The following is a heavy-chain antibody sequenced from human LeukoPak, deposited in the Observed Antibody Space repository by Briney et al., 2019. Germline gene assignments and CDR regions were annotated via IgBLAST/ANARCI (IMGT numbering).Heavy chain of an antibody. D-gene: IGHD6-13*01. CDR3: ARWYSSSWYEWFDP. CDR2: IYHSGST. CDR1: GGSISSGGYY. J-gene: IGHJ5*02. Sequence: SQTLSLTCTVSGGSISSGGYYWSWIRQPPGKGLEWIGYIYHSGSTYYNPSLKSRVTISVDRSKNQFSLKLSSVTAADTAVYYCARWYSSSWYEWFDPWGQGTLVTVSS. V-gene: IGHV4-30-2*01.